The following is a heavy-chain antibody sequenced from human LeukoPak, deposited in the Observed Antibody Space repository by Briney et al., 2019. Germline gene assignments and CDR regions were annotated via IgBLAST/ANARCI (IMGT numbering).Heavy chain of an antibody. Sequence: GGSLRLSCAASGFTFSSYGMHWVRQAPGKGLEWVANIKEDGSEKYYVDSVKGRFTISRDNAENSLYLQMNSLRADDTAVYYCARDRYASYWGQGILVSVSS. V-gene: IGHV3-7*01. J-gene: IGHJ4*02. D-gene: IGHD2-8*01. CDR2: IKEDGSEK. CDR1: GFTFSSYG. CDR3: ARDRYASY.